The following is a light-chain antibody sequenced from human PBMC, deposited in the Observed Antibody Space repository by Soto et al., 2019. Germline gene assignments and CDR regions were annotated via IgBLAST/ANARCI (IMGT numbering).Light chain of an antibody. CDR3: LQHYDYSWT. CDR2: GAS. J-gene: IGKJ1*01. V-gene: IGKV3-20*01. Sequence: EIVLTQSPGTLSLSPGERATLSCRASQSVSSSSLAWYQQKPGQAPRLLIYGASRRATGIPDRFSGSGSGTEFTLTISSLQPEDFATYYCLQHYDYSWTFGQGTKVEIK. CDR1: QSVSSSS.